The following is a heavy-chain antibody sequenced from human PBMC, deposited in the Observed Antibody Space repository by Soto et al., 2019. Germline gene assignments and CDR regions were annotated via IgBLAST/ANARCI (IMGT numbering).Heavy chain of an antibody. CDR1: GGSISSGGYY. V-gene: IGHV4-31*03. J-gene: IGHJ1*01. CDR2: IYYSGST. CDR3: ARDQRPICSGGSCCSGYFQH. D-gene: IGHD2-15*01. Sequence: PSETLSLTCTVSGGSISSGGYYWSWIRQHPGKGLEWIGYIYYSGSTYYNPSLKSRVTISVDTSKNQFSLKLSSVTAADTAVYYCARDQRPICSGGSCCSGYFQHWGQGTLVTVSS.